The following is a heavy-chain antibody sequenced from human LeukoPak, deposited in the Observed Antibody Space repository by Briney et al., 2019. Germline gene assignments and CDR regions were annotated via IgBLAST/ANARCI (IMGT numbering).Heavy chain of an antibody. J-gene: IGHJ4*02. D-gene: IGHD1-20*01. Sequence: PGGSLRLSCAASGFTFSSYAMSWVRQAPGKGLEWVSAISGSGGSTYYADSVKGRFTISRDNSKNTLYLQMNSMRAEYTAVYYCANFRYDWNDGGLWGQGTLVTVSS. CDR1: GFTFSSYA. CDR2: ISGSGGST. CDR3: ANFRYDWNDGGL. V-gene: IGHV3-23*01.